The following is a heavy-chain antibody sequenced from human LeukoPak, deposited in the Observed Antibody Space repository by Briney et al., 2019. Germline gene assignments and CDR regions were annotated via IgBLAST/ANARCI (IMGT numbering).Heavy chain of an antibody. J-gene: IGHJ4*02. CDR1: GFTFSSYA. Sequence: GGSLRLSCAASGFTFSSYAMHWVRQAPGKGLEWVAVISYDGSNKYYADSVKGRFTVSRDNSKNTLFLQMNSLRAEDTAVYYCAKDGGLWVSAHWGDSWGRGTLVTVSS. CDR3: AKDGGLWVSAHWGDS. D-gene: IGHD7-27*01. V-gene: IGHV3-30*04. CDR2: ISYDGSNK.